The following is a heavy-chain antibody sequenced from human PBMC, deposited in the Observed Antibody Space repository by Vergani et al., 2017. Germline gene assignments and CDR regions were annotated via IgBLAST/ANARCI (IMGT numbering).Heavy chain of an antibody. CDR1: GFTFSSYS. V-gene: IGHV3-21*01. CDR2: ISSSSSYI. CDR3: ARDSTRNPRSDFWIGYWVSGRPNPNSHSLAIGWAFDY. Sequence: EVQLVESGGGLVKPGGSLRLSCAASGFTFSSYSMNWVRQAPGKGLEWVSSISSSSSYIYYADSVKGRFTISRDNAKNSLYLQMNSLRAEDTAVYYCARDSTRNPRSDFWIGYWVSGRPNPNSHSLAIGWAFDYGGQGTLVTVSS. J-gene: IGHJ4*02. D-gene: IGHD3/OR15-3a*01.